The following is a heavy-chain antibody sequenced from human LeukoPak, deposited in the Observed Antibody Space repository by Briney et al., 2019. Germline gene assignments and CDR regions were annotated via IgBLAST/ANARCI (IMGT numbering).Heavy chain of an antibody. CDR3: AKLDCSRGSSHNLNF. CDR2: INGSGADT. CDR1: GFTFSSYA. Sequence: PGGSLRLSCAASGFTFSSYAMNWVSQAPGKGPGWVSAINGSGADTYYADYVKGRFTISRDNSKNTLYLQMNSLRAEDTAVHFCAKLDCSRGSSHNLNFWGQETLVTVSS. D-gene: IGHD2-2*01. V-gene: IGHV3-23*01. J-gene: IGHJ4*02.